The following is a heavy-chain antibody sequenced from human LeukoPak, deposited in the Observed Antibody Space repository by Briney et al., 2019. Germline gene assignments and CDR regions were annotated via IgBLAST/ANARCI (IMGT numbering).Heavy chain of an antibody. Sequence: GGSLRLSCAASGFTFSSYAMSWVRQAPGKGLEWVSVISGSGGSTYYADSVKGRFTISRDNSKNTLYLQMNSLRAEDTAVYYCATSLNCSSTSCSPGYWGQGTLVTVSS. CDR2: ISGSGGST. V-gene: IGHV3-23*01. CDR1: GFTFSSYA. D-gene: IGHD2-2*01. J-gene: IGHJ4*02. CDR3: ATSLNCSSTSCSPGY.